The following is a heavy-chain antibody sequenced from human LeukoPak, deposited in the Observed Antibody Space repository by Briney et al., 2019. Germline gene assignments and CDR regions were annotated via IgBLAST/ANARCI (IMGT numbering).Heavy chain of an antibody. Sequence: PSETLSLTCTVSGYSISSGYHWGWIRQPPGKGLEWIGSIYHSGSTYYNPSLKSRVTISVDTSKNQFSLKLRSVTAADTAVYYCARVGDGYNRRVGGGIWFDPWGQGTLVTVSS. J-gene: IGHJ5*02. CDR1: GYSISSGYH. V-gene: IGHV4-38-2*02. CDR2: IYHSGST. CDR3: ARVGDGYNRRVGGGIWFDP. D-gene: IGHD5-24*01.